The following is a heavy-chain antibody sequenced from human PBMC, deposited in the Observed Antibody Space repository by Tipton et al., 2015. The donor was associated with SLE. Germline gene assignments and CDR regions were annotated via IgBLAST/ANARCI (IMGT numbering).Heavy chain of an antibody. Sequence: LRLSCTVSGGSISSYYWSWIRQPPGKGLEWIGYIYYSGSTNYNPSLKSRVTISVDTSKNQFSLKLSSVTAADTAVYYCASGEGPAAALFDYWGQGTLVTVSS. CDR2: IYYSGST. V-gene: IGHV4-59*08. D-gene: IGHD6-13*01. J-gene: IGHJ4*02. CDR3: ASGEGPAAALFDY. CDR1: GGSISSYY.